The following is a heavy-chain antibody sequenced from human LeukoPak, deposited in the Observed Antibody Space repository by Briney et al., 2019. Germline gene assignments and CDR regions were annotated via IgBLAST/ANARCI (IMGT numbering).Heavy chain of an antibody. J-gene: IGHJ3*02. CDR2: IYPGDSDT. V-gene: IGHV5-51*01. D-gene: IGHD6-19*01. CDR1: GYSFTSYW. Sequence: GESLKISCKGSGYSFTSYWIGWVRQMPGKGLEWMGIIYPGDSDTRYSPSFQGQVTISADKSISTAYLQWSSLKASDTAMYYCARHKEQWLLDDAFDIWGQGTMVTVSS. CDR3: ARHKEQWLLDDAFDI.